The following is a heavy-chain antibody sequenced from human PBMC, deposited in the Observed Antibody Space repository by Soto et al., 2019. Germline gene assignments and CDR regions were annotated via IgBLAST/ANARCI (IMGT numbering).Heavy chain of an antibody. CDR2: FDPDEAET. CDR3: TTDHGGYNFGH. D-gene: IGHD4-17*01. Sequence: QVQLVQSGAEVKKPGASVKVSCKVSGYTLNEVAMHWVRQAPGKGLEWLGGFDPDEAETIYAQHFQGRVTMTEDTSTATVYMELRSLRSDDTALYFCTTDHGGYNFGHWGQGTLFTVSS. J-gene: IGHJ5*02. V-gene: IGHV1-24*01. CDR1: GYTLNEVA.